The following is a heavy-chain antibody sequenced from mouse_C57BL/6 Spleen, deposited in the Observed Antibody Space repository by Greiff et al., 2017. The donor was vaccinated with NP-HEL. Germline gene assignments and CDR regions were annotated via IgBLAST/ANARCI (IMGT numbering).Heavy chain of an antibody. V-gene: IGHV5-9-1*02. D-gene: IGHD1-1*01. CDR3: TREDYGSSPWYFDY. J-gene: IGHJ2*01. Sequence: EVKLVESGEGLVKPGGSLKLSCAASGFTFSSYAMSWVRQTPEKRLEWVAYISSGGDYIYYADTVKGRFTISRDNARNTLYLQMSSLKSEDTAMYYCTREDYGSSPWYFDYWGQGTTLTVSS. CDR2: ISSGGDYI. CDR1: GFTFSSYA.